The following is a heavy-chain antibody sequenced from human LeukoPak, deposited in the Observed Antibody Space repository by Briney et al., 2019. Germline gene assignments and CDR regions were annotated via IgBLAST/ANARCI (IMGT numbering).Heavy chain of an antibody. CDR1: GYTFTSYG. J-gene: IGHJ6*03. V-gene: IGHV1-18*01. Sequence: GASVKVSCKASGYTFTSYGISWVRQAPGQGLEWMGWISAYNGNTNYAQKLQGRVTMTTDTSTSTAYMELRSLRSDDTAVYYCARVPILLWFGELFTHYYYYMDVWGKGTTVTVSS. CDR3: ARVPILLWFGELFTHYYYYMDV. CDR2: ISAYNGNT. D-gene: IGHD3-10*01.